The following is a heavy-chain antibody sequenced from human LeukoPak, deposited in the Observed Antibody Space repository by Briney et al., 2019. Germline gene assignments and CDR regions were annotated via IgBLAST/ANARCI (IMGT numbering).Heavy chain of an antibody. CDR2: ISTSGSTT. Sequence: GGSLRLSCAASGFTFSDYEVNWVRQAPGKGVEWVAYISTSGSTTHYADSVKGRFTISRDNAKNSLFPQMNSLRAEDTAVYYCARGAQWVIDYWGQGTLVTVSS. V-gene: IGHV3-48*03. CDR1: GFTFSDYE. J-gene: IGHJ4*02. D-gene: IGHD1-26*01. CDR3: ARGAQWVIDY.